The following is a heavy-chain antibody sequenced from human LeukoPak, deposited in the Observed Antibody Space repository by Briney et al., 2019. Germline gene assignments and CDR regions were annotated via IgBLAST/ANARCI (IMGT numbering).Heavy chain of an antibody. V-gene: IGHV4-39*07. D-gene: IGHD3-10*01. Sequence: PSETLSLTCTVSGGSISSSSYYWGWIRQPPGKGLEWIGSIYYSGSTYYNPSLKSRVTISVDTSKNQFSLKLSSVTAADTAVYYCARGKVSSPSRGRGYYFDSWGQGTLVTVSS. CDR2: IYYSGST. J-gene: IGHJ4*02. CDR3: ARGKVSSPSRGRGYYFDS. CDR1: GGSISSSSYY.